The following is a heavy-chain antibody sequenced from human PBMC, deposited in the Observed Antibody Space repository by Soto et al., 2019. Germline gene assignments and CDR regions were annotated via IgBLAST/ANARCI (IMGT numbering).Heavy chain of an antibody. CDR3: ARVLGSSWLHSDYYGMDV. V-gene: IGHV4-34*01. CDR1: GGSFSGYY. J-gene: IGHJ6*02. D-gene: IGHD6-13*01. CDR2: INHSGST. Sequence: SETLSLTCAVYGGSFSGYYWSWIRQPPGKGLEWIGEINHSGSTNYNPSLKSRVTISVDTSKNQFSLKLSSVTAADTAVYYCARVLGSSWLHSDYYGMDVWGQGTTVTVSS.